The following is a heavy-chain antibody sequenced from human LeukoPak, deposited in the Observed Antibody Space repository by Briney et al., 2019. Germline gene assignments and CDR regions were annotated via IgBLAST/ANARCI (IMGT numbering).Heavy chain of an antibody. Sequence: SETLSLTCTVSGGSISSSSYYWGWIRQPPGKGLEWIGSIYYIGNTDYNPSLKGRITMSVDKSKSQFSLKLNSVTAADTAVYYCARGGIADYYGSGSPFDYWGQGTLVTVSS. D-gene: IGHD3-10*01. CDR1: GGSISSSSYY. J-gene: IGHJ4*02. CDR3: ARGGIADYYGSGSPFDY. V-gene: IGHV4-39*02. CDR2: IYYIGNT.